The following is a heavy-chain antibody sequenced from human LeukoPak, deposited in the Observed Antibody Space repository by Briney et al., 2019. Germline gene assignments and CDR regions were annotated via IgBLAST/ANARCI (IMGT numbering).Heavy chain of an antibody. Sequence: GRSLRLSCAASGFTFSSYGMHWVRQAPGKGLEWVAIISYDGSNKYYADSVKGRFTISRDNSKNTLYLQMNSLRTEDTAVYYCAKDRYSTHNWFDPWGQGTLVTASS. CDR2: ISYDGSNK. CDR3: AKDRYSTHNWFDP. D-gene: IGHD5-12*01. V-gene: IGHV3-30*18. CDR1: GFTFSSYG. J-gene: IGHJ5*02.